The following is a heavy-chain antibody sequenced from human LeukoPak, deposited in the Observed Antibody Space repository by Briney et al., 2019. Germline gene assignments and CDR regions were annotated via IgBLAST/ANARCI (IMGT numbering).Heavy chain of an antibody. CDR3: ARPGHSYYYMDV. CDR2: IYYSGTT. Sequence: KASETLPLTCTVSGCSISSSSYYWGWIRQPPGKGLEWIGTIYYSGTTYYNPSLKSRVTISADTSKNHFSLKLSSVTAADTAVYYCARPGHSYYYMDVWGKGTTVTVSS. J-gene: IGHJ6*03. D-gene: IGHD1-1*01. CDR1: GCSISSSSYY. V-gene: IGHV4-39*02.